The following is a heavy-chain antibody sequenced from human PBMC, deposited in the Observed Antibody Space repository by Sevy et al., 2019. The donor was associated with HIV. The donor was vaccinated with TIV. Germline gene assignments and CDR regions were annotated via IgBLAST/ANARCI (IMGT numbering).Heavy chain of an antibody. CDR3: AIGSAGTAQH. J-gene: IGHJ4*02. D-gene: IGHD6-19*01. V-gene: IGHV3-74*01. Sequence: GGSLRLSCAASGFTSGSFYMHWVRQTPKKGLVWVSNINSDGSLSNYADSVKGRFIVYRDNAKNTQHLQMTSLGAEDTAVYYCAIGSAGTAQHWGQGILVTVSS. CDR2: INSDGSLS. CDR1: GFTSGSFY.